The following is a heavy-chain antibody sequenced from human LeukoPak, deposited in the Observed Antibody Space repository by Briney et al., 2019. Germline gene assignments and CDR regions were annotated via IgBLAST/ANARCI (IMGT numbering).Heavy chain of an antibody. CDR2: IYYSGST. D-gene: IGHD2-15*01. Sequence: NPSETLSLTCTVSGGSVSSSGYYWGWIRQPPGKGLEWIGSIYYSGSTYYNPSLKSRVTISVDTSKNQFSLKLSSVTAADTAVYYCARLKGYCSGGSCYTRLFDFWGQGTLVTVSS. CDR1: GGSVSSSGYY. CDR3: ARLKGYCSGGSCYTRLFDF. V-gene: IGHV4-39*01. J-gene: IGHJ5*01.